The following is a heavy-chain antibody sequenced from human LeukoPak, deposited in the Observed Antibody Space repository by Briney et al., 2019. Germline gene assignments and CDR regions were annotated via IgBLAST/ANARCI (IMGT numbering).Heavy chain of an antibody. CDR1: GYTLTELS. V-gene: IGHV1-24*01. CDR3: ATVWFGENYFDY. CDR2: FDPGDGET. Sequence: ASVKVSCKVSGYTLTELSMHWVRQAPGKGLEWMGGFDPGDGETIYAQKFQVRVTMTEDTSTDTAYMELSSLRSEDTAVYYCATVWFGENYFDYWGQGTLVTVSS. J-gene: IGHJ4*02. D-gene: IGHD3-10*01.